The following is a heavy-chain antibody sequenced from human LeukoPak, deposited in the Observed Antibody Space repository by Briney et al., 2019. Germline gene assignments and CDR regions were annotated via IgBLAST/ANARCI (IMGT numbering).Heavy chain of an antibody. D-gene: IGHD6-25*01. CDR2: ISYDGSNK. CDR1: GFTFSSYA. J-gene: IGHJ4*02. CDR3: ARDWEAAGYFDY. V-gene: IGHV3-30*04. Sequence: PGRSLRLSCAASGFTFSSYAMNWVRQAPGKGLEWVAVISYDGSNKYYADSVKGRFTISRDNSKNTLYLQMNSLRAEDTAVYYCARDWEAAGYFDYWGQGTLVTVSS.